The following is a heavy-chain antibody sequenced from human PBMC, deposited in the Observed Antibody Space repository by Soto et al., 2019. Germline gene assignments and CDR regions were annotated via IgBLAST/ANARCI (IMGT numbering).Heavy chain of an antibody. CDR1: GGSISSSSYY. CDR2: IYYSGST. Sequence: SETLSLTCTVSGGSISSSSYYWGWIRQPPGKGLEWIGSIYYSGSTYYNPSLKSRVTISVDTSKNQFSLKLSSVTAADAAVYYCARQNVDTAMVSYWGQGTLVTVSS. V-gene: IGHV4-39*01. J-gene: IGHJ4*02. D-gene: IGHD5-18*01. CDR3: ARQNVDTAMVSY.